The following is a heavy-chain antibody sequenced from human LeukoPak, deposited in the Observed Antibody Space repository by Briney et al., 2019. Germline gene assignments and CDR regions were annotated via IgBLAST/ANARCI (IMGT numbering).Heavy chain of an antibody. J-gene: IGHJ4*02. V-gene: IGHV3-23*01. D-gene: IGHD3-16*01. CDR3: AKDEKTGSLVSSWDY. Sequence: GGSLRLSCAASGFTFSDYCMSWVRQAPGKGLEWVSSIRASGGNTYYTGSVKGRFTISRDNSRNTVYLQITSLRAEDTAVYYCAKDEKTGSLVSSWDYWGQGTLVTVSS. CDR1: GFTFSDYC. CDR2: IRASGGNT.